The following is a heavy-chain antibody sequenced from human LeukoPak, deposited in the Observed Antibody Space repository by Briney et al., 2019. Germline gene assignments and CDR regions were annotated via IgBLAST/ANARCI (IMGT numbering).Heavy chain of an antibody. D-gene: IGHD3-3*01. CDR2: ISYSGST. CDR3: ASGQYYDLWSGYYVD. CDR1: GGSISSYY. Sequence: PSETLSLTCTVSGGSISSYYWSWIRQPPGKGLEWIGYISYSGSTNYNPSLKSRVTISVDTSRNQFSLKPSSVTAADTAVYYCASGQYYDLWSGYYVDWGQGTLVTVSA. V-gene: IGHV4-59*12. J-gene: IGHJ4*02.